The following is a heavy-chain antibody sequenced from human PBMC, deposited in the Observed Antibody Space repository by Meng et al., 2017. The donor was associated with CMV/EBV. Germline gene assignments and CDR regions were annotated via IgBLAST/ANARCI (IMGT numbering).Heavy chain of an antibody. V-gene: IGHV1-69*01. D-gene: IGHD3-9*01. CDR3: ASADDIGMDY. Sequence: VRLLESGAEGQMPAAKVKVSSKASGVTFSSNAISWVRPAPGQGFEWMGGINPIFGTANYAQKFQGRVTITADESTSTAYMELSSLRSEDTAVYYCASADDIGMDYWGQGTLVTASS. CDR2: INPIFGTA. CDR1: GVTFSSNA. J-gene: IGHJ4*02.